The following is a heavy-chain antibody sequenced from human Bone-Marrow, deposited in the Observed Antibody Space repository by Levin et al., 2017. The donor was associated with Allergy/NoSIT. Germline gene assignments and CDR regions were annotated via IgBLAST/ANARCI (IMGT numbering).Heavy chain of an antibody. D-gene: IGHD3-3*01. CDR2: ISSSSTTI. V-gene: IGHV3-48*02. CDR1: GLTFSMYS. J-gene: IGHJ6*02. Sequence: GGSLRLSCAASGLTFSMYSMNWVRQAPGQGLEWVSYISSSSTTIYYADSVKGRFTLSRDNAKNSLYLQMNSLRDDDTAVYYCARGDFFRPYYYYGMDVWGQGTTVTVSS. CDR3: ARGDFFRPYYYYGMDV.